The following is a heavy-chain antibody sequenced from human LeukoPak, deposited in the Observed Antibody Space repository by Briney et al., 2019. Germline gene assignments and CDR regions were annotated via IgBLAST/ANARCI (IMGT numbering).Heavy chain of an antibody. Sequence: PGGSLRLSCAASGFTFSTCSMNWVRQAPGKGLEWVAVTWYDGSDRSYADSVKGRFTISRDNSKNTLYLQMNSLRGEDTAVYYCARGGGITWYDFDFWGQGTLVTVSS. V-gene: IGHV3-33*08. CDR2: TWYDGSDR. CDR1: GFTFSTCS. D-gene: IGHD6-13*01. CDR3: ARGGGITWYDFDF. J-gene: IGHJ4*02.